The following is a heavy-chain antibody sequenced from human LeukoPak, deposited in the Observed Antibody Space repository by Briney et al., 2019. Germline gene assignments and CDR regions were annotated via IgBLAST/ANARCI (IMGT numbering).Heavy chain of an antibody. Sequence: GGSLRLSCVASRFTFSNYAMSWVRQAPGKGLEWVSAISGSGGSTYYADSVKGRFTISRDNSKNTLYLQMNSLRAEDTAVYYCAKTKIFGTPNWFDPWGQGTLVTVSS. CDR1: RFTFSNYA. J-gene: IGHJ5*02. CDR2: ISGSGGST. CDR3: AKTKIFGTPNWFDP. D-gene: IGHD3-3*01. V-gene: IGHV3-23*01.